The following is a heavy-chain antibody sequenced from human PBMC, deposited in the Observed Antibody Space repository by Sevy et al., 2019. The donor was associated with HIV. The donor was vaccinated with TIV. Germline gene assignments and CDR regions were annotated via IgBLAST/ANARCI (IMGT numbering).Heavy chain of an antibody. J-gene: IGHJ5*01. Sequence: GGSQRLSCAASGFTFSDYTIHWVRQAPGKGLEWVAVISYDGSRTSYADSVKGRFTISRDNSKNTLFLQMNSLRAADTAVYYCTRVRGLSGWFDSWGQGTLVTVSS. D-gene: IGHD3-10*01. CDR2: ISYDGSRT. CDR3: TRVRGLSGWFDS. CDR1: GFTFSDYT. V-gene: IGHV3-30*04.